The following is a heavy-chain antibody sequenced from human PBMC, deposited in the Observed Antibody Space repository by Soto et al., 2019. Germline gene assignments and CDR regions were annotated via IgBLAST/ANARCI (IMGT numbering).Heavy chain of an antibody. CDR1: GFSFSDYS. D-gene: IGHD2-2*01. Sequence: QVHLVESGGDLVKPGGSLRLSCVASGFSFSDYSMTWMRQAPGGGLDFVAFISNTAITDYYADSVKGRFTISRDNARNSVYLQMDSLRAEDAAVYYCARDLHQMFSHTHYYYYLDVWGTGATGALSS. CDR2: ISNTAITD. J-gene: IGHJ6*03. CDR3: ARDLHQMFSHTHYYYYLDV. V-gene: IGHV3-11*01.